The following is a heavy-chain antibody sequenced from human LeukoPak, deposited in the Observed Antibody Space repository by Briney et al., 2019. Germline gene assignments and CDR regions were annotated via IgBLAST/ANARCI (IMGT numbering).Heavy chain of an antibody. D-gene: IGHD3-9*01. Sequence: RASVTVSCKASGYTFTSYAMNWVRQAPGQGLEWMGWINTNTGNPTYAQGFTGRFVFSLDTSVSTAYLQISSLKAEDTAVYYCARESAIREGTVHDYWGQGTLVTVSS. J-gene: IGHJ4*02. CDR2: INTNTGNP. CDR1: GYTFTSYA. CDR3: ARESAIREGTVHDY. V-gene: IGHV7-4-1*02.